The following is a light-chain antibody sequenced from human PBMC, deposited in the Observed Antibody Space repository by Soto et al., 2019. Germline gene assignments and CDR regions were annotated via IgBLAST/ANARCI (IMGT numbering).Light chain of an antibody. CDR2: EVS. J-gene: IGLJ2*01. CDR3: SSYTSSDTRVI. Sequence: QSALTQPASVSGSPGQSITISCTGTSSDIGGYKYVSWYQQHPGNAPKLMIYEVSNRPSGVSDRFSGSKFGNTASLTISGLQAEDEADYYCSSYTSSDTRVIFDGGTKLTVL. V-gene: IGLV2-14*01. CDR1: SSDIGGYKY.